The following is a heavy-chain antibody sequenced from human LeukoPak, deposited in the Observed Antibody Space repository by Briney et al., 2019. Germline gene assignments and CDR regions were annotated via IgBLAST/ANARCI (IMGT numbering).Heavy chain of an antibody. CDR2: IYQSGST. D-gene: IGHD3-10*02. Sequence: SETLSLTCAVSGGSISSGGYSWSWIRQPPGKGLEWIGYIYQSGSTYYNPSLKSRVTISVDRSKTQFCLNRNSVTAPHTAVHYGARYVGKGTPSYYFDYWGQGTLVTVSS. CDR3: ARYVGKGTPSYYFDY. V-gene: IGHV4-30-2*01. CDR1: GGSISSGGYS. J-gene: IGHJ4*02.